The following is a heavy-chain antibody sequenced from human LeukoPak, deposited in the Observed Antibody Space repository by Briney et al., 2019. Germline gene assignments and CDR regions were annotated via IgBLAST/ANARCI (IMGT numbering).Heavy chain of an antibody. CDR2: ISSSGSTI. D-gene: IGHD3-16*01. Sequence: GGSLSLSCVASGFTFSSYAMNWVRQAPGKGLEWVSYISSSGSTIYYADSVKGRFTISRDNSKNTLYLQMNSLRAEDTAVYYCASQRGEIDYWGQGTLVTVSS. CDR1: GFTFSSYA. J-gene: IGHJ4*02. V-gene: IGHV3-48*01. CDR3: ASQRGEIDY.